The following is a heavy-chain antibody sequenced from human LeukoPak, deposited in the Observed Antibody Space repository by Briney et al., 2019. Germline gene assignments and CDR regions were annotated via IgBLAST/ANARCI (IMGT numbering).Heavy chain of an antibody. CDR1: GFIFSNCW. Sequence: GGSLRLSCETSGFIFSNCWMSWVRQAPGKGLEWVANIKQDGSEKYYVDSVKGRFTISRDNAKNSLYLQMNSLRAEDTAVYYCARPYYYDSSGYSTEPAFDIWGQGTMVTVSS. CDR2: IKQDGSEK. J-gene: IGHJ3*02. V-gene: IGHV3-7*03. CDR3: ARPYYYDSSGYSTEPAFDI. D-gene: IGHD3-22*01.